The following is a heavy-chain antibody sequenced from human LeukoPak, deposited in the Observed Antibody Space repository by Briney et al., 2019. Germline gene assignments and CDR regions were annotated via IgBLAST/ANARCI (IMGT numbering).Heavy chain of an antibody. CDR2: ISGSGGST. CDR1: GFTFSSYA. V-gene: IGHV3-23*01. Sequence: GGSLRLSYAASGFTFSSYAMSWVRQAPGKGLEWVSAISGSGGSTYYADSVKGLFTISRDNFKNTLYMQMNSLRAEDTAVYYCAKDGSSWYVDYFDDWGQGTLVTVSS. CDR3: AKDGSSWYVDYFDD. J-gene: IGHJ4*02. D-gene: IGHD6-13*01.